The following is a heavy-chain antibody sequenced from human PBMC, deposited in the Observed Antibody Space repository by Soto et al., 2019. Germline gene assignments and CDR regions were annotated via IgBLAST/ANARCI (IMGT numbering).Heavy chain of an antibody. CDR2: INGSGDTT. CDR3: AKDYGSRWSVDY. D-gene: IGHD6-19*01. J-gene: IGHJ4*02. V-gene: IGHV3-23*01. CDR1: GFTFSSYV. Sequence: PGGSLRLSCAASGFTFSSYVMSWVRQTPGKRLEWVSGINGSGDTTYYADSVKGRFSITRDNSKNTLYLQMNSLRADDTAVYYCAKDYGSRWSVDYWGQAAMGTVS.